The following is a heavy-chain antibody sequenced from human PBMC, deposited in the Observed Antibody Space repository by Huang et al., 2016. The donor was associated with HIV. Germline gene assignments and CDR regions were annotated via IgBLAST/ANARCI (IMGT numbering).Heavy chain of an antibody. J-gene: IGHJ4*02. D-gene: IGHD1-26*01. CDR1: GGSRSSGNYY. CDR2: ISPSVCT. CDR3: ARSYAGTIWDSGRDYFDY. V-gene: IGHV4-61*09. Sequence: QVRLRESGPGLVKPSQTLSLTCTVSGGSRSSGNYYWTWIRQPAGKGLEWIGHISPSVCTNYIPSLKSRVSISLDTSKNQFSLRLRSVTAADTAVYYCARSYAGTIWDSGRDYFDYWGQGILVTVSS.